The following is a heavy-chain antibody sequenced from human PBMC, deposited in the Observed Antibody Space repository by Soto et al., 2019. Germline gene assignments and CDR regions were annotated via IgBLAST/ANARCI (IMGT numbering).Heavy chain of an antibody. CDR3: ARVRVFGFFCRSDVYHF. CDR1: GGTFRSYA. V-gene: IGHV1-69*06. CDR2: IIPIFGTA. Sequence: CKAAGGTFRSYAFSWVRQAPGQRIESMGGIIPIFGTANDAQKFQGRVTITSDNSTSTAYMELSSLRSEDTAVYDCARVRVFGFFCRSDVYHFWGQ. D-gene: IGHD3-10*01. J-gene: IGHJ3*01.